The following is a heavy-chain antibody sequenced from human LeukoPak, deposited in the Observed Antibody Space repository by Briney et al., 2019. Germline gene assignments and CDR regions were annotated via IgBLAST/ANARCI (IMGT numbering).Heavy chain of an antibody. CDR3: ARGIAVASPLDY. CDR2: IDWDDDK. CDR1: GFSLSTSGMC. V-gene: IGHV2-70*01. J-gene: IGHJ4*02. Sequence: ESGPALVKPTQTLTLTCTFSGFSLSTSGMCVSWIRQPPGKAPEWLALIDWDDDKYYSTSLKTRLTISKDTSKNQVVLTMTNMDPVDTATYYCARGIAVASPLDYWGQGTLVTVSS. D-gene: IGHD6-19*01.